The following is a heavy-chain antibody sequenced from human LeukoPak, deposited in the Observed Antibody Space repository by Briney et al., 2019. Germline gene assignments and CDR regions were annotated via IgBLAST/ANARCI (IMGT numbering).Heavy chain of an antibody. V-gene: IGHV3-64*01. CDR2: ISSNGGST. Sequence: PGGSLRLSCAASGFTFSSYAMHWVRQAPGKGLGYVSAISSNGGSTYYANSVKGRFTISRDNSKNTLYLQMGSLRAEDMAVYYCARDSSPTFGELSFDYWGQGTLVTVSS. CDR1: GFTFSSYA. CDR3: ARDSSPTFGELSFDY. D-gene: IGHD3-10*02. J-gene: IGHJ4*02.